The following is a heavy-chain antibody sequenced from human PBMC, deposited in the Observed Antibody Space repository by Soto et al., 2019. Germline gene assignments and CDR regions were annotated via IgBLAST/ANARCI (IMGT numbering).Heavy chain of an antibody. V-gene: IGHV4-39*01. Sequence: QLQLQESGPGLVKPSETLSLTCTVSGGSISSSNYFWGWIRQPPGKGLEWIGSIYYSGTTYYNPSLKSRLTISGDTSKNQFSLKLSSVTAADTAVYYCAGLKGSYWWLDYWGQGTLVTVSS. CDR2: IYYSGTT. J-gene: IGHJ4*02. CDR3: AGLKGSYWWLDY. CDR1: GGSISSSNYF. D-gene: IGHD3-10*01.